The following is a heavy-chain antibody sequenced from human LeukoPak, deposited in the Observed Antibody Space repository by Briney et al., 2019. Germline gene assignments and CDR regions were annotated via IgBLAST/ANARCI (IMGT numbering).Heavy chain of an antibody. J-gene: IGHJ6*02. CDR1: GFTVSDYY. V-gene: IGHV3-53*01. CDR3: ARDTDYGDYFDGMDV. Sequence: GGSLRLSCAASGFTVSDYYMSWVRQAPGKGLEWVSVVYSGGNTYYADSVKGRFTISRDNSKNTLYLQTNSLRAEDTAVYFCARDTDYGDYFDGMDVWGQGTTVTVSS. CDR2: VYSGGNT. D-gene: IGHD4-17*01.